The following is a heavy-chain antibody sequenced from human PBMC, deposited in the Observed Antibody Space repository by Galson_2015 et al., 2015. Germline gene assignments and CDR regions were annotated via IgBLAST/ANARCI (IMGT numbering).Heavy chain of an antibody. J-gene: IGHJ6*02. D-gene: IGHD4-17*01. CDR1: GFTFSSYA. CDR2: ISGSGGST. Sequence: SLRLSCAASGFTFSSYAMSWVRQAPGKGLEWVSAISGSGGSTYYADSVKGRFTISRDNSKNTLYLQMNSLRAEDTAVYYCAKGDRYGRVQGGMDVWGQGTTVTVSS. V-gene: IGHV3-23*01. CDR3: AKGDRYGRVQGGMDV.